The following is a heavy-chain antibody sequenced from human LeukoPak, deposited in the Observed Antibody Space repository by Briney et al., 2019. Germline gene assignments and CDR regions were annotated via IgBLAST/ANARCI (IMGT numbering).Heavy chain of an antibody. D-gene: IGHD5-18*01. CDR1: GGSVSNYY. CDR2: IYYSGST. Sequence: SETLSLTCSVSGGSVSNYYWSWIRQPPGKGLEWIGYIYYSGSTNYNPSLKSRVTISVDTSKNQFSLKLSSVTAADTAVYYCARDGGIQLWYGGYFDYWGQGTLVTVSS. J-gene: IGHJ4*02. CDR3: ARDGGIQLWYGGYFDY. V-gene: IGHV4-59*02.